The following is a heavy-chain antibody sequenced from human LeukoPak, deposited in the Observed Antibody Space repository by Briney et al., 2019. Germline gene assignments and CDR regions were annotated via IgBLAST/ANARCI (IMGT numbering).Heavy chain of an antibody. CDR3: AKDSSGRRVFDY. V-gene: IGHV3-30*02. CDR1: GFTFSSYG. D-gene: IGHD6-19*01. CDR2: IRYDGNNK. J-gene: IGHJ4*02. Sequence: GGSLRLSCAASGFTFSSYGMHWVRQAPGKGLEWVAVIRYDGNNKYYADSVKGRFAISRDNSKNTLYLQMNSLRAEDTAVYYCAKDSSGRRVFDYWGQGTLVTVSS.